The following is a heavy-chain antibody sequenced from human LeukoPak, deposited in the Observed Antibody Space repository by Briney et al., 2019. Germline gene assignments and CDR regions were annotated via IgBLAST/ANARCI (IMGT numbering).Heavy chain of an antibody. CDR2: INHSGST. D-gene: IGHD3-10*01. Sequence: PSETLSLTCAVYGGSFSDYYWSWIRQPPGKGLEWIGEINHSGSTNYNPSLKSRVIISVDTSKNQFSLKLSSVTAADTAVYNCARVRIYGSGSDHFDYWGQGTLVTVSS. CDR3: ARVRIYGSGSDHFDY. J-gene: IGHJ4*02. V-gene: IGHV4-34*01. CDR1: GGSFSDYY.